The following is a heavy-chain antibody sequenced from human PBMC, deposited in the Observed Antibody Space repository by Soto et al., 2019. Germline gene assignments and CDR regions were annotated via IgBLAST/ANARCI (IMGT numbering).Heavy chain of an antibody. J-gene: IGHJ4*02. Sequence: GGSLRLSCAASGFTFSSYSMNWVRQAPGKGLEWVSYISSSSSTIYYADSVKGRFTISRDNAKNSLYLQMNSLRDEDTAVYYCARGAPTYCSGGSCLFDYWGQGTLVTVSS. CDR2: ISSSSSTI. CDR1: GFTFSSYS. CDR3: ARGAPTYCSGGSCLFDY. D-gene: IGHD2-15*01. V-gene: IGHV3-48*02.